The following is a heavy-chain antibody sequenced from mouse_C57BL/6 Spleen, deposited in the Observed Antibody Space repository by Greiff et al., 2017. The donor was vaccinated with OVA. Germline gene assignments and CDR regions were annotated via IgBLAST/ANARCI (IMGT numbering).Heavy chain of an antibody. Sequence: QVQLQQPGAELVRPGTSVKLSCKASGYTFTSYWMHWVKQRPGQGLEWIGVIDPSDSYTNYNQKFKGKATLTVDTSSSTAYMQLSSLTSEDSAVYYCARRGLITTVVAPYWYFDVWGTGTTVTVSS. V-gene: IGHV1-59*01. CDR1: GYTFTSYW. CDR2: IDPSDSYT. CDR3: ARRGLITTVVAPYWYFDV. J-gene: IGHJ1*03. D-gene: IGHD1-1*01.